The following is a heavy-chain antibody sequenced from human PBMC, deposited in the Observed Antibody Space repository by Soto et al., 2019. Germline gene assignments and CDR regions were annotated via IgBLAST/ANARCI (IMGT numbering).Heavy chain of an antibody. D-gene: IGHD2-15*01. J-gene: IGHJ4*02. CDR2: IYWDDDQ. CDR3: AHIRAATFDY. CDR1: GVSLSTGGVG. Sequence: QITLKESGPTLVKPTQTLTLTCNVSGVSLSTGGVGVGWIRQPPGKALEWLALIYWDDDQRSSPSLKSRLTTTKDTSKNQVVLTMTYMAPEDTATYYSAHIRAATFDYWVQGTLVTVSS. V-gene: IGHV2-5*02.